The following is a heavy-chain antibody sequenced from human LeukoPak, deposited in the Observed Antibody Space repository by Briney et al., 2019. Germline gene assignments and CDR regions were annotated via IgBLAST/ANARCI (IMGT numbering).Heavy chain of an antibody. D-gene: IGHD2-2*01. CDR1: GGSFSGYY. CDR2: INHSGST. V-gene: IGHV4-34*01. Sequence: SETLSLTCAVYGGSFSGYYWSWIRQPPGKGLEWIGEINHSGSTNYNPSLKSRVTISVDTSKNQFSLKLSSVTAADTAVYYCARRGPRYCSSTSCYGPGGWYFDLWGRGTLVTVSS. J-gene: IGHJ2*01. CDR3: ARRGPRYCSSTSCYGPGGWYFDL.